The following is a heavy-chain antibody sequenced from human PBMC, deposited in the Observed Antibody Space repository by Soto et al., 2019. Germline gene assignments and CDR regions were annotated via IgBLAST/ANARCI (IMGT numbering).Heavy chain of an antibody. CDR3: ASRYDSSDY. Sequence: QVQLVQSGAEVKKPGSSVKVSCKASGGTFSSYTISWVRQAPGQGLEWMGRIIPILGIANYAQKFQGRVTITADKATSTADRELSSLRSEDTAVYYCASRYDSSDYGGQGTLVTVSS. CDR2: IIPILGIA. D-gene: IGHD3-22*01. J-gene: IGHJ4*02. CDR1: GGTFSSYT. V-gene: IGHV1-69*02.